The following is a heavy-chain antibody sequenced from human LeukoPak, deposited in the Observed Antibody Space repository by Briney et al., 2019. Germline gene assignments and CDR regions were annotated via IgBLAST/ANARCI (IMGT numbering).Heavy chain of an antibody. D-gene: IGHD5-18*01. V-gene: IGHV4-59*01. CDR1: GGSISSYY. CDR3: ARVVWGYSYGYYFDY. CDR2: IYYSGRT. Sequence: SEALSLTCTVSGGSISSYYWSWVRQPPGKGLEWIGYIYYSGRTNYNPSLKSRVTISVDTSKDQFSLKLRSVTAADTAAYYCARVVWGYSYGYYFDYWGQGTLVTVSS. J-gene: IGHJ4*02.